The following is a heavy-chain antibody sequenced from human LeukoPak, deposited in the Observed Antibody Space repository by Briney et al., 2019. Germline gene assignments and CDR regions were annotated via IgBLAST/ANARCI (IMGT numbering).Heavy chain of an antibody. CDR1: EFTFSSYS. CDR3: ARDRWFDP. CDR2: ISSSGSTI. Sequence: GGSLRLSCAASEFTFSSYSMNWVRQAPGKGLEWVSYISSSGSTIHYSDSVKGRFTISRDNTKNSLYLQMNSLRAEDTAVYYCARDRWFDPWGQGTLVTVSS. V-gene: IGHV3-48*04. J-gene: IGHJ5*02.